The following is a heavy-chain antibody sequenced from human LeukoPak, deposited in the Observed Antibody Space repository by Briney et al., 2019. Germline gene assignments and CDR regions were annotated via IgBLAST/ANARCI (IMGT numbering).Heavy chain of an antibody. CDR2: ISYTGST. CDR1: GASINSAGYY. CDR3: ARGDY. V-gene: IGHV4-31*03. Sequence: SETLSLTCTVSGASINSAGYYWIWIRPLPGKGLEWIGYISYTGSTYYNPSLKSRVIISRDTSKNQFSLKLSSVTAADTAIYYCARGDYWGRGTLVTVSS. J-gene: IGHJ4*02.